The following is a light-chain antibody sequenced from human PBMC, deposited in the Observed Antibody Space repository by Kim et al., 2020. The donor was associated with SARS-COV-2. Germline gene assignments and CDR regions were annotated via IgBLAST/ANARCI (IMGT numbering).Light chain of an antibody. CDR1: QSVRRD. CDR2: DAS. J-gene: IGKJ4*01. CDR3: QQRGDWPPIT. Sequence: LCPGERGTLYRRASQSVRRDLAWSQQTPGQPPRLLIYDASNRADGIPARFSSSGSGKDVTLTISSLEPEDSAVYYCQQRGDWPPITFGGGTKIEI. V-gene: IGKV3-11*01.